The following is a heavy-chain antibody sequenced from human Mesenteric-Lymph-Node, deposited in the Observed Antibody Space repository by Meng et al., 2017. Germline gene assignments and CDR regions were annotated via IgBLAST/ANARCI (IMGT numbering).Heavy chain of an antibody. Sequence: VQLQESGPGLVKPSGTLSLTCTVSGDSISSDIWWSWVRQPPGKGLEWIGEIYHSGSTNYNPSLKSRVTISVDESKNQFSLRLSSVTAADTAVYYCARVGAYCGGDCYHPRWGQGTLITVSS. CDR3: ARVGAYCGGDCYHPR. V-gene: IGHV4-4*02. J-gene: IGHJ4*02. CDR1: GDSISSDIW. CDR2: IYHSGST. D-gene: IGHD2-21*02.